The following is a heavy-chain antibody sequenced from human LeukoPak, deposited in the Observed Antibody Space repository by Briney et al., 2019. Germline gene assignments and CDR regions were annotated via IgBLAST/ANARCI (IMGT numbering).Heavy chain of an antibody. CDR1: GGSISNND. CDR2: LYNSGST. Sequence: SETLSLTCTVSGGSISNNDWSWIRQPPGKGLEWMGYLYNSGSTNYNPSLKSRVTISVDTSKTQFSLKLISVTAADTAVYYCTRLIMSSIYYYYMDVWGKGTTVTVSS. CDR3: TRLIMSSIYYYYMDV. V-gene: IGHV4-59*01. J-gene: IGHJ6*03. D-gene: IGHD3-10*01.